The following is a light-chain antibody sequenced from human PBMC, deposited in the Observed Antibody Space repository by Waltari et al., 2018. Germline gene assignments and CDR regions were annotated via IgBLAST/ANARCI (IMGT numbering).Light chain of an antibody. CDR3: CSHTGSNTWV. CDR2: EDT. CDR1: SSYNL. V-gene: IGLV2-23*01. J-gene: IGLJ3*02. Sequence: QSALTQPASVSGSPGQPITISCTGTSSYNLVSWYQQYPGEAPKVVIFEDTKRPSGVSNRFSASKSGNRASLTISGLQAGDEADYYCCSHTGSNTWVFGGGTKVTVL.